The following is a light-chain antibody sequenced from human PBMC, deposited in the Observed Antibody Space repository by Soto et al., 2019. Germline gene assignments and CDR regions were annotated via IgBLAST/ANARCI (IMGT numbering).Light chain of an antibody. CDR1: QSVSNNY. CDR2: GAS. CDR3: QQYGSSGT. Sequence: EIVVTQSPGTLSLSPGERAPLSCRASQSVSNNYLAWYQQKPGQAPRLHIYGASNRATGIPDRFSGSGSGTDFTITISRLEPEDFAVYYCQQYGSSGTFGQGPKVEIK. V-gene: IGKV3-20*01. J-gene: IGKJ1*01.